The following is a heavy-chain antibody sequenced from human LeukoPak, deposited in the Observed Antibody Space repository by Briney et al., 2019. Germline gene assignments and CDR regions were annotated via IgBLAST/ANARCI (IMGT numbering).Heavy chain of an antibody. CDR3: AILKSDYYDSSGYPNDS. CDR2: IYHSGST. Sequence: PSETLSLTCAVSGGSISSSNWWSWVRQPPGKGLEWIGEIYHSGSTNYNPSLKSRVTISVDKSKNQFSLKLSSVTAADTAVYYCAILKSDYYDSSGYPNDSWGQGALVTVSS. J-gene: IGHJ4*02. D-gene: IGHD3-22*01. CDR1: GGSISSSNW. V-gene: IGHV4-4*02.